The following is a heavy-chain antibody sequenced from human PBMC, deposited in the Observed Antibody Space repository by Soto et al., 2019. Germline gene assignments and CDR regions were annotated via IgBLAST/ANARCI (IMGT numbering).Heavy chain of an antibody. CDR1: GGTFSSYA. CDR2: IIPIFGTA. V-gene: IGHV1-69*01. D-gene: IGHD3-10*01. Sequence: QVQLVQSGAEVKKPGSSVKVSCKASGGTFSSYAISWVRQAPGQGLEWMGGIIPIFGTANHAQKFQGRVTITADESTRTAYMELSSLRSEDTAVYYCASQRGEEVRRVSNTNYYYYGMDVWGQGTTVTVSS. CDR3: ASQRGEEVRRVSNTNYYYYGMDV. J-gene: IGHJ6*02.